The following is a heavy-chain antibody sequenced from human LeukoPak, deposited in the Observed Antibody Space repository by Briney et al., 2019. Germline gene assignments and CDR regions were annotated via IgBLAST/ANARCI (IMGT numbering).Heavy chain of an antibody. V-gene: IGHV3-73*01. Sequence: GGSLRLSCAASGFTFSGSAMHWVRQASGKGLEWVGRIRSKANSYATAYAASVKGRFTISRDDSKNTAYLQMNSLKTEDTAVYYCTRRVDYYDILTGYYSPDAFDIWGQGTMVTVSS. CDR3: TRRVDYYDILTGYYSPDAFDI. J-gene: IGHJ3*02. CDR2: IRSKANSYAT. CDR1: GFTFSGSA. D-gene: IGHD3-9*01.